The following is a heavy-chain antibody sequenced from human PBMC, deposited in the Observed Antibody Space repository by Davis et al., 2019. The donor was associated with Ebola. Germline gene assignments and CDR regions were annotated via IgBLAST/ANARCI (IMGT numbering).Heavy chain of an antibody. CDR2: IYYSGST. CDR3: ARSPSVLRFLEWFIDY. J-gene: IGHJ4*02. Sequence: SETLSLTCTVSGGSISSSSYYWGWIRQPPGKGLEWIGSIYYSGSTYYNPSLKSRVTISVDTSKNQFSLKLSSVTAADTAVYYCARSPSVLRFLEWFIDYWGQGTLVTVSS. CDR1: GGSISSSSYY. D-gene: IGHD3-3*01. V-gene: IGHV4-39*01.